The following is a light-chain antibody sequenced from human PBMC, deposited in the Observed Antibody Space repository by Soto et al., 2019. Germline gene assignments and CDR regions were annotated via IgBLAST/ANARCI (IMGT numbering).Light chain of an antibody. CDR3: QQYGSSWT. CDR2: GAS. Sequence: EIVMTQSPATLSVSPGERATLSCRASHSVSSNLAWYKQKPGQAPRLLIYGASNRATGIPDRFSGSGSGTEFTLTISRMEPEDSAVYYCQQYGSSWTFGHGTKVDIK. J-gene: IGKJ1*01. CDR1: HSVSSN. V-gene: IGKV3-20*01.